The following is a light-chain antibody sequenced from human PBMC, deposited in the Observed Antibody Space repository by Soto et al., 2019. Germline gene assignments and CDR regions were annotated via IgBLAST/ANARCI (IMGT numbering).Light chain of an antibody. CDR3: QQYHSYPIT. Sequence: DIQMTQSPSLLSASLGDRVTITCGASQDIRNHLAWFQQRPGKVPKSLIYDTSSLQSGVPSKFSGSGSGTDFTLTISSLQPEDFATYYCQQYHSYPITFGPGTRLENK. J-gene: IGKJ5*01. CDR2: DTS. V-gene: IGKV1-16*02. CDR1: QDIRNH.